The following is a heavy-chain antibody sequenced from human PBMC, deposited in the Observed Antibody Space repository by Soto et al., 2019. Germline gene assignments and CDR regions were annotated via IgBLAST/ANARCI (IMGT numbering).Heavy chain of an antibody. CDR2: ISYDGSNK. CDR1: GFTFSSYG. Sequence: QVRLVESGGGVVQPGRSLRLSCAASGFTFSSYGMHWVRQAPGKGLEWVAVISYDGSNKYYADSVKGRFTISRDNSKNTLYLQMNSLRAEDTAVYYCAKDLFRRSEDNWFDPWGQGTLVTVSS. V-gene: IGHV3-30*18. D-gene: IGHD3-10*01. J-gene: IGHJ5*02. CDR3: AKDLFRRSEDNWFDP.